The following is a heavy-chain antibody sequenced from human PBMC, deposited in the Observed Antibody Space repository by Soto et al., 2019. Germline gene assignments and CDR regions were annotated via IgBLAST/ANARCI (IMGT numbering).Heavy chain of an antibody. CDR1: GYTFTSYD. CDR3: ARLTQAYYYMDV. J-gene: IGHJ6*03. Sequence: ASVKVSCKASGYTFTSYDINWVREATGQWLEWMGMMNPNSGNTGYAQKLQGRVSMTRNTSISTAYMELSSLRSEDTAVYYCARLTQAYYYMDVWGKGTTVNVSS. D-gene: IGHD7-27*01. V-gene: IGHV1-8*01. CDR2: MNPNSGNT.